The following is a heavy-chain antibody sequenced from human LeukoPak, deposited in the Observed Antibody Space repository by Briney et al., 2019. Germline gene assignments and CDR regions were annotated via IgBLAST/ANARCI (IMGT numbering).Heavy chain of an antibody. Sequence: SETLSLTCAVYGGSFSGYYWSWIRQPPGKGLEWIGYIYYSGSTNYNPSLKSRVTISVDTSKNQFSLKLSSVTAADTAVYYCARGLADYSNYPSLDYWGQGTLVTVSS. J-gene: IGHJ4*02. V-gene: IGHV4-59*01. CDR3: ARGLADYSNYPSLDY. D-gene: IGHD4-11*01. CDR1: GGSFSGYY. CDR2: IYYSGST.